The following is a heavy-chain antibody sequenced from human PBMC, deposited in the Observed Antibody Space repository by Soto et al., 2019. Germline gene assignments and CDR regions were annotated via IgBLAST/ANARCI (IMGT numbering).Heavy chain of an antibody. CDR1: GFTFSSYA. CDR2: ISGSGGST. D-gene: IGHD1-1*01. V-gene: IGHV3-23*01. J-gene: IGHJ3*02. CDR3: AKDLLQLERAFDI. Sequence: GGSLRLSCAASGFTFSSYAMSWVRQAPGKGLEWVSAISGSGGSTYYAYSVKGRFTISRDNSKNTLYLQMNSLRAEDTAVYYCAKDLLQLERAFDIWGQGTMVTVSS.